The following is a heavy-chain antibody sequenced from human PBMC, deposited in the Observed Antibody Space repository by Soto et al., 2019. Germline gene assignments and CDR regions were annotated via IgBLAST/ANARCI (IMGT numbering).Heavy chain of an antibody. J-gene: IGHJ5*02. D-gene: IGHD2-2*01. CDR3: ASYLLVPVLRYGFDP. Sequence: ASVKVSCKASGYTFTSYSMHWVRQAPGQRLEWMGWINAGNGNTKYSQKFQGRVTITRDTSASTAYMELRSLRSEDTAVYYCASYLLVPVLRYGFDPWGQGTLVTVSS. CDR2: INAGNGNT. CDR1: GYTFTSYS. V-gene: IGHV1-3*01.